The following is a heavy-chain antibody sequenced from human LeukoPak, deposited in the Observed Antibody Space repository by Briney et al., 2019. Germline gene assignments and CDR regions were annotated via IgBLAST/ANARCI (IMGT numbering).Heavy chain of an antibody. D-gene: IGHD2-2*02. Sequence: GASVKVSCKASGYTFTSYGISWVRQAPGQGLEWRGWISAYNGNTNYAQKLQGRVTMTTDTSTSTAYMELRSLRSDDTAVYYCARDRRYCSSTSCYMESWFDPWGQGTLVTVSS. CDR1: GYTFTSYG. V-gene: IGHV1-18*01. CDR2: ISAYNGNT. J-gene: IGHJ5*02. CDR3: ARDRRYCSSTSCYMESWFDP.